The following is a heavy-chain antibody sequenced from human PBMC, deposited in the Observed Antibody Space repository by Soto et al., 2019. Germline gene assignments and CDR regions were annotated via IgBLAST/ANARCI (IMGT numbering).Heavy chain of an antibody. CDR3: ARHEDYSPFYD. CDR2: IYHSGST. CDR1: GDSISSPNW. J-gene: IGHJ4*01. V-gene: IGHV4-4*02. Sequence: QVQLQASGAGLVKPSGTLSLTCGISGDSISSPNWWTWVRQPPGEGLEWIGEIYHSGSTNYNPSLKSRVTRSLDKSKNPFSLRLRALSAADTASYYCARHEDYSPFYDWRHGILVTVSS. D-gene: IGHD2-15*01.